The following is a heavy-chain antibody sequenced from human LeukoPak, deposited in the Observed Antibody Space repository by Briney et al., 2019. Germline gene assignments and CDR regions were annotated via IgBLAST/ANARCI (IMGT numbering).Heavy chain of an antibody. J-gene: IGHJ4*02. D-gene: IGHD5-24*01. CDR2: ISSSSYI. CDR3: ARDSVSPEMATIFPFDY. Sequence: PGGSLRLSCAASGFTFSSYSMNWVRQAPGKGLEWVSSISSSSYIYYADSVKGRFTISRDNAKNSLYLQMNSLRAEDTAVYYCARDSVSPEMATIFPFDYWGQGTLVTVSS. CDR1: GFTFSSYS. V-gene: IGHV3-21*01.